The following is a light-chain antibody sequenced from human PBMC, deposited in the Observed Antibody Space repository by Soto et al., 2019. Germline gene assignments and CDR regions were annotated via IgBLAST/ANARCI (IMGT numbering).Light chain of an antibody. CDR3: SSYPNVNTRACV. J-gene: IGLJ1*01. CDR2: EVT. Sequence: QSVLTQPASVSGSPGQSITISCTGTSGDIGSYNRVSWYQQHPGKAPKLIIYEVTDRPSGVSNRFSGSKSGNTASLTISGLQAEDAAEYSCSSYPNVNTRACVFGTGTKLTVL. CDR1: SGDIGSYNR. V-gene: IGLV2-14*01.